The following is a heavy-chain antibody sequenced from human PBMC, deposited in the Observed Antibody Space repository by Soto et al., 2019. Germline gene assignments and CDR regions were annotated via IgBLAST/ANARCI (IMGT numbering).Heavy chain of an antibody. Sequence: EVQLLESGGGLIQPGGSLRLSCAASGFTFSSYAMTWVRQAPGKGLEWVSLISGSGGITYYADSVKGRFTISRDNSKSTLYLQMNSLRAEDTAVYYCAKVEMGGGFDYWGQGTLVTVFS. J-gene: IGHJ4*02. CDR2: ISGSGGIT. CDR1: GFTFSSYA. V-gene: IGHV3-23*01. D-gene: IGHD2-15*01. CDR3: AKVEMGGGFDY.